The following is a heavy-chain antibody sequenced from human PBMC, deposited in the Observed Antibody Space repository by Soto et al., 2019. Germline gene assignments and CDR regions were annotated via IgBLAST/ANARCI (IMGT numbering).Heavy chain of an antibody. V-gene: IGHV4-39*01. D-gene: IGHD5-12*01. J-gene: IGHJ4*02. CDR1: GGSISSSSYY. Sequence: PSETLSLTCTVSGGSISSSSYYWGWIRQPPGKGLEWIGSIYYSGSTYYNPSLKSRVTISVDTSKNQFSLKLSSVTAADTAVYYCARLHSGYDLEYYFDYWGQGTLVTVSS. CDR2: IYYSGST. CDR3: ARLHSGYDLEYYFDY.